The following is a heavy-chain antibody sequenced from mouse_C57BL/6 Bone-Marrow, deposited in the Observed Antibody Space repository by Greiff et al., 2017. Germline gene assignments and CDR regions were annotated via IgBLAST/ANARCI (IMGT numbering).Heavy chain of an antibody. CDR2: IYPRSGNT. CDR3: ARSDDDGSSFWFAY. J-gene: IGHJ3*01. Sequence: QVQLQQSGAELARPGASVKLSCKASGYTFTSSGISWVKQRTGQGLEWIGEIYPRSGNTYYNEKFKGKATLTADKSSSTAYMELRSLTSEDSAVYVCARSDDDGSSFWFAYWGQGTLVTVSA. D-gene: IGHD1-1*01. V-gene: IGHV1-81*01. CDR1: GYTFTSSG.